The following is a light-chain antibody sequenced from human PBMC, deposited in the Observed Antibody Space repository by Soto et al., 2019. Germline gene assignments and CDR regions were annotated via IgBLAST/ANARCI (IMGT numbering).Light chain of an antibody. Sequence: QSVLTQPPSASGTPGQRVTISCSGSSSNIGSNYVYWYQQLPGTAPKLLIYSNNQRPSGVPDRFSGSKSGTSASLAISGLRSEDEADYYCAAWDGSLSGYVFGTATNVTV. CDR3: AAWDGSLSGYV. CDR1: SSNIGSNY. J-gene: IGLJ1*01. CDR2: SNN. V-gene: IGLV1-47*01.